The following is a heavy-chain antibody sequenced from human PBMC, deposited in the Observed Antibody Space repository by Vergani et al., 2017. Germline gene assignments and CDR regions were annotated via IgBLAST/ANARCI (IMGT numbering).Heavy chain of an antibody. CDR3: AKGNQLLYPFDY. D-gene: IGHD2-2*02. V-gene: IGHV3-9*01. J-gene: IGHJ4*02. CDR1: GFTFDDYA. Sequence: EVQLVESGGGLVQPGRSLRLSCAASGFTFDDYAMHWVRQAPGKGLEWVSGISWNSGSIGYADSVKGRFTISRDNAKNSLYLQMNSLRAEDTAWYYCAKGNQLLYPFDYWGQGTLVTVSS. CDR2: ISWNSGSI.